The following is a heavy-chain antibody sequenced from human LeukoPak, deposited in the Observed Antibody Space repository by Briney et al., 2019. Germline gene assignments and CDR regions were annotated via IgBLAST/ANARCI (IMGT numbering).Heavy chain of an antibody. CDR2: IYYSGST. D-gene: IGHD3-22*01. CDR3: ARDVDYYDSSGLHSYYFDY. J-gene: IGHJ4*02. Sequence: SETLSLTCTVSGGSISSYYWSWIRQPPGKGLEWIGYIYYSGSTNYNPSLKSRVTISVDTTKNQFSLKLSSVTAADTAAYYCARDVDYYDSSGLHSYYFDYWGQGTLVTVSS. V-gene: IGHV4-59*12. CDR1: GGSISSYY.